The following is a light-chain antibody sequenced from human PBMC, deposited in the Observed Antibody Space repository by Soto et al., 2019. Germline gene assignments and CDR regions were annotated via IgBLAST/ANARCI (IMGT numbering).Light chain of an antibody. V-gene: IGKV3-20*01. CDR1: QSVSSSY. Sequence: EIVLTQSPGTLSLSPGERATLSCRASQSVSSSYLAWYQQKPGQDPRLLIYGASSRDTGIPDRFSGSGSGTDFTLTISRLEPEDFAVYYCQQYGSSPGTFGPGTKVYIK. CDR3: QQYGSSPGT. J-gene: IGKJ3*01. CDR2: GAS.